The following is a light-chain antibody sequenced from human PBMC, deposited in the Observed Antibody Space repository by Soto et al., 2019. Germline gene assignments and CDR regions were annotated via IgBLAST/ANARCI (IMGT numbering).Light chain of an antibody. V-gene: IGKV1-5*01. J-gene: IGKJ1*01. CDR1: QSISNW. CDR2: DVS. Sequence: DIQMTQSPSTLSASVGDTVTITCRASQSISNWLAWYQQKPGKAPTLLIYDVSRLESGVPSRFSGSGYGTEFTLTITTLQPDDFATYFCQQYNRNTWSFGPGTKVDIK. CDR3: QQYNRNTWS.